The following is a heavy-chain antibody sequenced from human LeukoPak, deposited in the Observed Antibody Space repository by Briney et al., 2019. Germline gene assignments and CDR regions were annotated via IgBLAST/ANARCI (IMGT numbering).Heavy chain of an antibody. CDR1: GFTFSSYG. Sequence: PGGSLRLSCAASGFTFSSYGMHWVRQAPGKGLEWVAFIRYDGSNKYYADSVKGRFTISRDNSKNTLYLQMNSLRAEDTAVYYCAKPLQLDAYYFDYWGQGTLVTVSS. V-gene: IGHV3-30*02. D-gene: IGHD5-18*01. CDR3: AKPLQLDAYYFDY. J-gene: IGHJ4*02. CDR2: IRYDGSNK.